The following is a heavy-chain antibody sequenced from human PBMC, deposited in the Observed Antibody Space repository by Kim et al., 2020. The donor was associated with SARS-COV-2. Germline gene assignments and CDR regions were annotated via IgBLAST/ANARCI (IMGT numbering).Heavy chain of an antibody. D-gene: IGHD2-21*02. J-gene: IGHJ4*02. CDR1: GFTFSSYA. Sequence: GGSLRLSCAASGFTFSSYAMMWVRQAPGKGLEWVSGIVGSGTDTSYADSVKGRFTISRDNSKNTLYLQMNSLRAEDTAVYYCAKDLGTALQYFDVWGQGTLVTVSS. CDR2: IVGSGTDT. V-gene: IGHV3-23*01. CDR3: AKDLGTALQYFDV.